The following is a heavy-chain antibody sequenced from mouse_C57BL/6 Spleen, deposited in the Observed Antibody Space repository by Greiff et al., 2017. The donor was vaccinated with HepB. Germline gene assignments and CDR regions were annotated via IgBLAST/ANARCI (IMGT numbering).Heavy chain of an antibody. Sequence: QVQLQQPGAELVKPGASVKMSCKASGYTFTSYWITWVKQRPGQGLEWIGDIYPGSGRTNYNEKFKSKATLTVDTSSSTAYMQLSSLTSEDSAVYYCAREGIYYYGSSLVYFDYWGQGTTLTVSS. CDR3: AREGIYYYGSSLVYFDY. CDR2: IYPGSGRT. V-gene: IGHV1-55*01. CDR1: GYTFTSYW. J-gene: IGHJ2*01. D-gene: IGHD1-1*01.